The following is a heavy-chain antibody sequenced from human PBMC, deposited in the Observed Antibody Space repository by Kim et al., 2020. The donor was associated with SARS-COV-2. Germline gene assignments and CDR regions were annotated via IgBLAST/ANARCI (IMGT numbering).Heavy chain of an antibody. J-gene: IGHJ6*02. V-gene: IGHV1-46*01. D-gene: IGHD5-18*01. CDR2: INPSGGST. Sequence: SVKVSCKAFGYTFTSYYMHWVRQAPGQGLECMGIINPSGGSTSYVQRFQGRVTMTRDTSTSTVYMELSSLRSEDTAVYYCAIVGYSYGSYYYGVDVWGHGTTVTVS. CDR3: AIVGYSYGSYYYGVDV. CDR1: GYTFTSYY.